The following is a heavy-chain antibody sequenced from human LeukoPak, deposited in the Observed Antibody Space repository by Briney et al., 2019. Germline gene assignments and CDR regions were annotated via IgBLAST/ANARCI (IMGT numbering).Heavy chain of an antibody. V-gene: IGHV3-21*01. CDR2: ISSSSSYI. D-gene: IGHD5-18*01. J-gene: IGHJ4*02. CDR3: AREEGYSYGRRIDY. CDR1: GFTFSSYG. Sequence: PGGSLRLSCAASGFTFSSYGMHWVRQAPGKGLEWVSSISSSSSYIYYADSVKGRFTISRDNAKNSLYLQMNSLRAEDTAVYYCAREEGYSYGRRIDYWGQGTLVTVSS.